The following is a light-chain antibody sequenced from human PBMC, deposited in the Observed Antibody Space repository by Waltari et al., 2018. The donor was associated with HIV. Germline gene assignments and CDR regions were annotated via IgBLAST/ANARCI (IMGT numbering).Light chain of an antibody. J-gene: IGKJ2*01. CDR1: QSIHTY. V-gene: IGKV1-39*01. Sequence: IQVTQSPSSLSASVGDRVTITCRAGQSIHTYLNWYQQKPGKVPKLLIYSASSLLSGVPSRFSGSGSGTDFTLTISSLQPEDFATYSCQQSYSTPFTFGQGTKLEIK. CDR3: QQSYSTPFT. CDR2: SAS.